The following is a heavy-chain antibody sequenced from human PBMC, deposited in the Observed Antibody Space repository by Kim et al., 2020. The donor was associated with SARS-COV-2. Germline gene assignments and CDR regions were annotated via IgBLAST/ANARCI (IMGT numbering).Heavy chain of an antibody. J-gene: IGHJ3*02. Sequence: SETLSLTCTVSGGSISSSSYYWGWIRQPPGKGLEWIGSIYYSGSTYYNPSLKSRVTISVDTSKNQFSLKLSSVTAADTAVYYCARHQSSGWYWGYAFDIWGQGTMDTVSS. V-gene: IGHV4-39*01. CDR1: GGSISSSSYY. D-gene: IGHD6-19*01. CDR3: ARHQSSGWYWGYAFDI. CDR2: IYYSGST.